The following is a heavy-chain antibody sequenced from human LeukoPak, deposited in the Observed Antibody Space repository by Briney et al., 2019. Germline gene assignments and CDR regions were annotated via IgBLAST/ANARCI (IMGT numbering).Heavy chain of an antibody. V-gene: IGHV1-18*01. Sequence: ASVKVSCKASGYTFTSYGISWVRQAPGHGLEWMGWISAYNGNTNYAQKLQGRVTMTTDTSTSTAYMELRSLRSDDTAVYYCARWDSSGWKTDYWGQGTLVTVSS. J-gene: IGHJ4*02. CDR1: GYTFTSYG. D-gene: IGHD6-19*01. CDR2: ISAYNGNT. CDR3: ARWDSSGWKTDY.